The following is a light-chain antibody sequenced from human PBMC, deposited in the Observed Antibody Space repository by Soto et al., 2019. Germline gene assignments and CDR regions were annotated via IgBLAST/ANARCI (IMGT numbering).Light chain of an antibody. J-gene: IGLJ1*01. Sequence: QSALTRPASVSGSPGQSITISCTGTSSDVGGYNCVSWYQQNPGKAPKLMIYDVNNRPSGVSYRFSGSKSGNTASLTISGLQAEDEADYYCSSYTSSSTRVFGTGTKVTVL. V-gene: IGLV2-14*01. CDR2: DVN. CDR3: SSYTSSSTRV. CDR1: SSDVGGYNC.